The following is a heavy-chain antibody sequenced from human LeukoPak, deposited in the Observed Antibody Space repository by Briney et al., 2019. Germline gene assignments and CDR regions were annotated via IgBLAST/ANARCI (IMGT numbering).Heavy chain of an antibody. V-gene: IGHV1-69*04. Sequence: ASVKVSCKASGGTFSSYAISWVRQAPGQGLEWMGRIIPILGIANYAQKFQGRVTITADKSTSTDYMELSSLRSEDTAVYYCASHSRDVGSGSYGSYYYYGMDVWGQGTTVTVSS. CDR3: ASHSRDVGSGSYGSYYYYGMDV. D-gene: IGHD3-10*01. CDR1: GGTFSSYA. CDR2: IIPILGIA. J-gene: IGHJ6*02.